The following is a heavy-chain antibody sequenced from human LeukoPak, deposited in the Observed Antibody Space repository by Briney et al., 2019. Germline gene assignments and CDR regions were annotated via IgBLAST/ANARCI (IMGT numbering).Heavy chain of an antibody. CDR1: GFTFSSYA. J-gene: IGHJ3*02. CDR2: ISGSGGST. CDR3: ARARGTTGTTRIAFDI. D-gene: IGHD1-1*01. Sequence: GGSLRLSCAASGFTFSSYAMSWVRQAPGKGLEWVSIISGSGGSTYYADSVKGRFTISRDNSKNTVYLQMDSLRPEDTAVCYCARARGTTGTTRIAFDIWGKGTMVTVSS. V-gene: IGHV3-23*01.